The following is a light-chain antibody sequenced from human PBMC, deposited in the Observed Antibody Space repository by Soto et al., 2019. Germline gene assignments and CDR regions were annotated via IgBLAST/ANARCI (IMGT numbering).Light chain of an antibody. CDR2: AAS. CDR1: QDISNY. CDR3: QKYNSAPQT. V-gene: IGKV1-27*01. Sequence: DIQMTQSPSSLSASVGDRVTITCRASQDISNYLAWYQQKPGKVPKLLIYAASTLHSGVPSRFSGSGSGTEFTLTISSLQPEDLATYYCQKYNSAPQTFGPGTKVDFK. J-gene: IGKJ3*01.